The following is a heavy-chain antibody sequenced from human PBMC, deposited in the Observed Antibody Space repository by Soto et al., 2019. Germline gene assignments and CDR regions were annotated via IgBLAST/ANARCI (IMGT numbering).Heavy chain of an antibody. J-gene: IGHJ6*02. Sequence: EVQLVESGGGLVQPGGSLRLSCAASGIPVSSNYMTWVRQAPGKGLEWVSVLHSGGDTYYANSVKGRFTISRHDSMNTLFLQMNSLTAEDTAVYYCARDGPYYYASRMDVWGQGTTVTVSS. D-gene: IGHD3-10*01. V-gene: IGHV3-53*04. CDR2: LHSGGDT. CDR3: ARDGPYYYASRMDV. CDR1: GIPVSSNY.